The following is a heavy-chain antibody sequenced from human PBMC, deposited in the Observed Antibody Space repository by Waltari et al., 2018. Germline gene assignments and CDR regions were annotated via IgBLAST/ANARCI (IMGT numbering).Heavy chain of an antibody. CDR2: MNPNSGNT. V-gene: IGHV1-8*03. Sequence: QVQLVQSGAEVKTPGASVKVSCKASGYTFTSYDINWVRQATGQGLEWMGWMNPNSGNTGYAQKFQGRVTITRNTSISTAYMELSSLRSEDTAVYYCARTRRHCSCGSCAYYFDDWGQGTLVTVSS. J-gene: IGHJ4*02. D-gene: IGHD2-15*01. CDR3: ARTRRHCSCGSCAYYFDD. CDR1: GYTFTSYD.